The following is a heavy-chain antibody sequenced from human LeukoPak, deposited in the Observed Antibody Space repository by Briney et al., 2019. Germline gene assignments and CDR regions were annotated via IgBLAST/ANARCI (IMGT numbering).Heavy chain of an antibody. CDR3: ARKLRLGGNWFDP. V-gene: IGHV1-69*13. CDR2: IIPISGTT. Sequence: SVKVSCKASGGTFSSYAISWVRQAPGQGLEWMGKIIPISGTTNYAQKFQGRVTFTADESTSTAYMELSSPRSEDTALYYCARKLRLGGNWFDPWGQGTLVTVSS. J-gene: IGHJ5*02. CDR1: GGTFSSYA. D-gene: IGHD1-26*01.